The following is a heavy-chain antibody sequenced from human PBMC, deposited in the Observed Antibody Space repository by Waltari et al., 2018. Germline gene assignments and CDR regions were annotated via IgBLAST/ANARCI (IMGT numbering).Heavy chain of an antibody. Sequence: EVQLVESGGGLVQPGGSLRLSCAAGGFTFSSYWMNWVRQAPGKGLKWVANIKQDGSEKYYVDSVKGRFTISRDNAKNSLYLQMNSLRAEDTAVYYCARGLSSAFDIWGQGTMVTVSS. CDR1: GFTFSSYW. CDR2: IKQDGSEK. V-gene: IGHV3-7*01. CDR3: ARGLSSAFDI. J-gene: IGHJ3*02.